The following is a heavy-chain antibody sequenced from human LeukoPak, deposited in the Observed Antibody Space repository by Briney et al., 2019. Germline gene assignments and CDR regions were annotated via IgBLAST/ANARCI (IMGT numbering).Heavy chain of an antibody. CDR2: IYYSGST. J-gene: IGHJ4*02. V-gene: IGHV4-59*08. CDR1: GGTISNYY. CDR3: AKLSIASRVRIFDC. D-gene: IGHD6-6*01. Sequence: SETLSLTCTVSGGTISNYYWSWIRQPPGKGLECIGHIYYSGSTNYKPSLKSRVTISLDTSKNQFSLKLNSVTAADTAVYYCAKLSIASRVRIFDCWGQGTLVTVSS.